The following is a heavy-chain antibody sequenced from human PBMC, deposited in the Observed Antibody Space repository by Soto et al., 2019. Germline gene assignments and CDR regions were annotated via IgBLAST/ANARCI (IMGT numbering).Heavy chain of an antibody. Sequence: PGESLKISCKGSGYSFTNYWIGWVRQMPGKDLEWIGIIYPEDSETRYSPSFQGLVTISVDTSISTAYLQWTSLKASDTAMYYCARSRRGAYSSGWYSPSGYYNYGIDVWGQGTKVTVSS. V-gene: IGHV5-51*01. CDR1: GYSFTNYW. J-gene: IGHJ6*02. CDR3: ARSRRGAYSSGWYSPSGYYNYGIDV. CDR2: IYPEDSET. D-gene: IGHD6-19*01.